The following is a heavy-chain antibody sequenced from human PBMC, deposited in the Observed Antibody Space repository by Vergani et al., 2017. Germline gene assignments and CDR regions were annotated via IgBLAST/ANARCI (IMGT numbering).Heavy chain of an antibody. Sequence: EVQLVESGGGLVQPGGSLRLSCAASGFTFSSYWMHWVRQAPGKGLVWVSRINSDGSSTSYADSVKGRFTISRDNSKNTLYLQMNSLRAEDTAVYYCAREGSIAVAGTDSCVYWGQGTLVTVSS. V-gene: IGHV3-74*01. CDR1: GFTFSSYW. J-gene: IGHJ4*02. CDR2: INSDGSST. CDR3: AREGSIAVAGTDSCVY. D-gene: IGHD6-19*01.